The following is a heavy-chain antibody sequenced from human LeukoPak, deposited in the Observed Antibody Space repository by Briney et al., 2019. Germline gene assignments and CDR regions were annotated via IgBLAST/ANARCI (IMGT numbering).Heavy chain of an antibody. CDR1: CGSISSYY. CDR2: IYYSGST. D-gene: IGHD3-3*01. CDR3: ARGRFLDAFDI. Sequence: SETLSLTCTVSCGSISSYYWSWIRQPPGKGLEWIGYIYYSGSTKYKPSLKSRVTISVDTSKNQFSLKLSSVTAADTAVYYCARGRFLDAFDIWGQGTMVTVSS. V-gene: IGHV4-59*01. J-gene: IGHJ3*02.